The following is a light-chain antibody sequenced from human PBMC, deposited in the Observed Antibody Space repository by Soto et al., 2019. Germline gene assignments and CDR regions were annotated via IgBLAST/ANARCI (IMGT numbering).Light chain of an antibody. CDR1: QSLLRSSGYTY. CDR3: MQTLQTPLT. Sequence: DIVMTQSPLSLPVTPGEPASISCRASQSLLRSSGYTYLDWYLQKPGQSPQLLIYLGSNRASGVPDRFSGSGSGTDFTLQISRVEAEDVGVYYCMQTLQTPLTFGGGTKVEIK. V-gene: IGKV2-28*01. CDR2: LGS. J-gene: IGKJ4*01.